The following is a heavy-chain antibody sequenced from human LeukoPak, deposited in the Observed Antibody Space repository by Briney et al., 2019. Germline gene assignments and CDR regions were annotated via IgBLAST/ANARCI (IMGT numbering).Heavy chain of an antibody. D-gene: IGHD2/OR15-2a*01. CDR3: ARDHNMDHFDY. J-gene: IGHJ4*02. CDR1: GFTFSNAW. V-gene: IGHV3-15*01. CDR2: IKSKTDGGTT. Sequence: GGSLRLSCAASGFTFSNAWMSWVRQAPGKGLEWVGRIKSKTDGGTTDYAAPVKGRFTISRDDSKNTLYLQMNSLKTEDTAVYYCARDHNMDHFDYWGQGTLVTVSS.